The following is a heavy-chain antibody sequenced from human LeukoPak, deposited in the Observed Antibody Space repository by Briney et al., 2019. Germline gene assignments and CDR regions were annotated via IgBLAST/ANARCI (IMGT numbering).Heavy chain of an antibody. D-gene: IGHD3-16*02. J-gene: IGHJ6*02. Sequence: GGSLRLSCAASGFTFSSYWMSWVRQAPGKGREWVANIKQDGNEKDYVDSVKGRFTITRNNAKNSLYLQMNSLRAEDTAVYYCARAISHSNLFRVILYGMDVWGQGTTVTVSS. V-gene: IGHV3-7*01. CDR1: GFTFSSYW. CDR2: IKQDGNEK. CDR3: ARAISHSNLFRVILYGMDV.